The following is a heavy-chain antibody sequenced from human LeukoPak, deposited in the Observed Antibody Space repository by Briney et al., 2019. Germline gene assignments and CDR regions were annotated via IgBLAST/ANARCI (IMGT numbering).Heavy chain of an antibody. Sequence: SETLSLTCAVSGGSISSSKWWSWVRQPPGKGLEWIGEIYHSGTTNYKPSLKRRVTISVDKSKNQVSLKLSSVTAADTAVYYCARTLYDSGGYYSYGAFDVWGQGTIVTVSS. CDR1: GGSISSSKW. V-gene: IGHV4-4*02. CDR3: ARTLYDSGGYYSYGAFDV. CDR2: IYHSGTT. J-gene: IGHJ3*01. D-gene: IGHD3-22*01.